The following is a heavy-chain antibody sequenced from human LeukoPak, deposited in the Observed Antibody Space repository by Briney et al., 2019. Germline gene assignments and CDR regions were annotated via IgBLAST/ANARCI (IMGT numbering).Heavy chain of an antibody. CDR3: AKFPDEYSSSSLDY. CDR1: GFTFSSYG. Sequence: TGRSLRLSWAASGFTFSSYGMQWVRQAPGKGLEWVAGISYDGSNKYYADSVKGRFTSSRDNSKNTLYLQMNSLRAEDTAVYYCAKFPDEYSSSSLDYWGQGTLVTVSS. V-gene: IGHV3-30*18. CDR2: ISYDGSNK. J-gene: IGHJ4*02. D-gene: IGHD6-6*01.